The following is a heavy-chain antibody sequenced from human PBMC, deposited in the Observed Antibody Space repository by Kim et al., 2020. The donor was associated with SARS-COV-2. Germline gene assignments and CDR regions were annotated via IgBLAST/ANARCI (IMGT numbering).Heavy chain of an antibody. V-gene: IGHV4-39*01. D-gene: IGHD5-12*01. J-gene: IGHJ4*02. Sequence: KSRVTISVDMAKNQFSLELSSVTAADTAVYYCARHDLSGYDGEPIYYFDYWGQGTLVTVSS. CDR3: ARHDLSGYDGEPIYYFDY.